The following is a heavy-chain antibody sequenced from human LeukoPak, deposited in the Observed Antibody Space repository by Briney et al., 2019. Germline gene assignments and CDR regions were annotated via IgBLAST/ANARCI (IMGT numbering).Heavy chain of an antibody. CDR2: ITSDSRYM. Sequence: GGSLRLSCAASGFTFSSYNMNWVRQAPGKGLEWVSSITSDSRYMYYADSVKGRFTISRDNAKNSLYLQMNSLRAEDAALYFCARSLRVRGVPDYMDFWGKGTTVIISS. CDR3: ARSLRVRGVPDYMDF. J-gene: IGHJ6*03. D-gene: IGHD3-10*01. CDR1: GFTFSSYN. V-gene: IGHV3-21*01.